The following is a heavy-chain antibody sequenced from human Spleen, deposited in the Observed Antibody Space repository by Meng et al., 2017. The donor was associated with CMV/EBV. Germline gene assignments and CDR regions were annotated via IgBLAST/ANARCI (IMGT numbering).Heavy chain of an antibody. V-gene: IGHV4-59*01. J-gene: IGHJ6*02. Sequence: SETLSLTCTVSGGSISSYYWSWIRQPPGKGLEWIGYIYYSGSTNYNPSLKSRVTISVDTSKNQFSLKLSSVTAADTAVYYCARGQRDYYDSSGTHWDVWGQGTTVTVSS. CDR3: ARGQRDYYDSSGTHWDV. CDR2: IYYSGST. CDR1: GGSISSYY. D-gene: IGHD3-22*01.